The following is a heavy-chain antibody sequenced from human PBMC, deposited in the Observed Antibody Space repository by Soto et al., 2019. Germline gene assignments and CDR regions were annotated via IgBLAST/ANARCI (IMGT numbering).Heavy chain of an antibody. J-gene: IGHJ4*02. CDR1: GYTFSSIG. V-gene: IGHV1-18*01. CDR2: ISPYKGNT. D-gene: IGHD3-10*01. CDR3: ARDLDGSGSYYTKY. Sequence: AASVKVSCKTSGYTFSSIGISWVRQAPGQGLEWMGWISPYKGNTYYAQRLQGRVTMTTDTSTSTAYMELRSLRSDDTAVYFCARDLDGSGSYYTKYWGQGTLVTVSS.